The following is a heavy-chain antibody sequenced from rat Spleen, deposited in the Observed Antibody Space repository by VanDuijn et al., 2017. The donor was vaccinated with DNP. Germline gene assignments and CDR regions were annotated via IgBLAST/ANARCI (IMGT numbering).Heavy chain of an antibody. CDR1: RFSLTTNG. V-gene: IGHV2S12*01. J-gene: IGHJ2*01. CDR3: TREREPNNNPYYFDC. CDR2: ISSGGNT. Sequence: QVQLKESGPGLVQPSQTLSLTCTVSRFSLTTNGISWVRQFPGKGLEWIAAISSGGNTYYNSALKSRLSISRDTSKSQVFLRMNSLQTEDTAIYFCTREREPNNNPYYFDCWGQGVMVTVSS. D-gene: IGHD1-10*01.